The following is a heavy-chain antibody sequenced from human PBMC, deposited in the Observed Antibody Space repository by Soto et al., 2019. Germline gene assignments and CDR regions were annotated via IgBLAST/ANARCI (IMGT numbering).Heavy chain of an antibody. Sequence: SETLSLTCAFSCGSIISNNWWSWVRQPPGKGLEWIGEIYHSGSTNYNPSLKSRVTISVDKSKNQFSLKLTSVTAADTAVYYCARTSSYSSGYYDYWGQGTLVTVSS. D-gene: IGHD3-22*01. CDR1: CGSIISNNW. V-gene: IGHV4-4*02. J-gene: IGHJ4*02. CDR3: ARTSSYSSGYYDY. CDR2: IYHSGST.